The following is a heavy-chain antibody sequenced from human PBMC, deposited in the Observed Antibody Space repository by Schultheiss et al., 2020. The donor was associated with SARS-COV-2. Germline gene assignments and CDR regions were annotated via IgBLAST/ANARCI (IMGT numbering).Heavy chain of an antibody. CDR1: GFTFSTYW. CDR2: VNGDGSST. V-gene: IGHV3-74*01. CDR3: ARAKYSSSYDY. J-gene: IGHJ4*02. Sequence: GGSLRLSCAASGFTFSTYWMYWVRQAPGKGLVWVSRVNGDGSSTSYADSVKGRFTISRDNAKNTLYLQMNSLRAEDTAVYYCARAKYSSSYDYWGQGTLVTVSS. D-gene: IGHD6-13*01.